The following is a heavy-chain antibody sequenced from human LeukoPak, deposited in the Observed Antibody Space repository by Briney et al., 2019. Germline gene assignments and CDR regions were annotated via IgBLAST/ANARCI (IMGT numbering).Heavy chain of an antibody. V-gene: IGHV3-23*01. CDR3: AKSGSTWYDYFDF. CDR2: ISGDGGTT. D-gene: IGHD6-13*01. J-gene: IGHJ4*02. CDR1: GFTFSSYA. Sequence: GGSLRLSCAASGFTFSSYAMTWVRQAPGKGLEWVSTISGDGGTTFYADSVKGRFTISRENSKNTLYLQMSGLRADDTAVYYCAKSGSTWYDYFDFWGQGALVTVSS.